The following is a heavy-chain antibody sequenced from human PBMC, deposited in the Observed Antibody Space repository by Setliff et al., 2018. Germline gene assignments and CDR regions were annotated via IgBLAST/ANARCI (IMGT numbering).Heavy chain of an antibody. J-gene: IGHJ5*02. V-gene: IGHV4-39*02. CDR1: GASITSYY. D-gene: IGHD2-2*03. CDR2: IYYSGTA. CDR3: ARDGYPGTS. Sequence: LSLTCSVSGASITSYYWGFIRQSPGKGPEWIGSIYYSGTAYYNPSLESRVTMFVDTSKNQFSLRLNSVTAADTAVYYCARDGYPGTSWGQGTLVTVSS.